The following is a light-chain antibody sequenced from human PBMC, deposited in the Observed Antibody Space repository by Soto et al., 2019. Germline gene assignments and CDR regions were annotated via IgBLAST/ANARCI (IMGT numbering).Light chain of an antibody. CDR3: QQYNNWPPIT. Sequence: EIVLTQSPGTLSLSPGERATLSCRASQSVRSNLAWYQQKPGQAPRLVIYGASTRATGVPARFSGSGFETEFTLTISSLQSEDFAVYYCQQYNNWPPITFGQGTRLEIK. CDR2: GAS. V-gene: IGKV3-15*01. CDR1: QSVRSN. J-gene: IGKJ5*01.